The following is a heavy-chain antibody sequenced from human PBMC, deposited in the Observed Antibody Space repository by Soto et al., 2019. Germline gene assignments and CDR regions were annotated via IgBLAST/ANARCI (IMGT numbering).Heavy chain of an antibody. CDR2: IVVGSGNT. V-gene: IGHV1-58*01. CDR3: AAVAGSGSYYLNITGFNWFDP. D-gene: IGHD3-10*01. J-gene: IGHJ5*02. CDR1: GFTFTSSA. Sequence: GASVKVSCKASGFTFTSSAVQWVRQARGQRLEWIGWIVVGSGNTNYAQKFQERVTITRDMSTSTAYMELSSLRSEDTAVYYCAAVAGSGSYYLNITGFNWFDPWGQGTLVTVSS.